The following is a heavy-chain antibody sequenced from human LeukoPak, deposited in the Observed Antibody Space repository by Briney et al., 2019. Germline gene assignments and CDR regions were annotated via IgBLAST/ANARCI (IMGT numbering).Heavy chain of an antibody. CDR1: GYTFTSYD. D-gene: IGHD3-10*01. Sequence: ASVKVSCKASGYTFTSYDINWVRQATGQGLEWMGWMNPNSGNTGYAQKFQGRVTMTRDTSTSTVYMELSSLRSEDTAAYYCARDQGSYYPYGGDYWGQGTLVTVSS. CDR2: MNPNSGNT. CDR3: ARDQGSYYPYGGDY. J-gene: IGHJ4*02. V-gene: IGHV1-8*02.